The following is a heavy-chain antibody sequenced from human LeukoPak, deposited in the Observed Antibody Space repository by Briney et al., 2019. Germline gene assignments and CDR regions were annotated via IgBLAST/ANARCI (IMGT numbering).Heavy chain of an antibody. D-gene: IGHD1-26*01. J-gene: IGHJ4*02. Sequence: PGGSLTLSCTASGFTFGLYGISWVRQAPGKGLEWVVYIRGKGYSGTIEYDSSVRGRFTSSSNDSYNIAYLQLYSMKTEDTAVYYCSRGSTVQGAKYYFDYWGQGTLVTVSS. CDR2: IRGKGYSGTI. CDR3: SRGSTVQGAKYYFDY. CDR1: GFTFGLYG. V-gene: IGHV3-49*04.